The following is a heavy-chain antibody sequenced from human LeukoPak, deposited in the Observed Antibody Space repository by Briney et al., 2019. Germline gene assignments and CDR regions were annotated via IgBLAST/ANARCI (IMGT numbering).Heavy chain of an antibody. CDR2: IYTGGST. CDR1: GGSMSSGGDY. D-gene: IGHD3-3*01. CDR3: ASDFWP. J-gene: IGHJ5*02. V-gene: IGHV4-61*02. Sequence: NASQTLSLTCTVSGGSMSSGGDYWTWIRQPAGKELEWIGLIYTGGSTNYNPSLKSRVTISIDTSKNQFSLKLTSVTAADTAVYYCASDFWPWGQGTLVTVSS.